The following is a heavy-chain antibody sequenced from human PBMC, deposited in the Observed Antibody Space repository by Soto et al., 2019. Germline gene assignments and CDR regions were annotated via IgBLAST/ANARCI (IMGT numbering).Heavy chain of an antibody. D-gene: IGHD5-18*01. J-gene: IGHJ6*02. CDR1: GFTFSGSA. CDR3: TSVDTAMVTLGYYYSMDV. CDR2: IRSKANSYAT. V-gene: IGHV3-73*02. Sequence: EVQLVESGGGLVQPGGSLKLSCAASGFTFSGSAMHWVRQASGKGLEWVGRIRSKANSYATAYAASVKGRFTISRDDSKNTAYLQMNSLKTEDTAVYYCTSVDTAMVTLGYYYSMDVWGQGTTVTVSS.